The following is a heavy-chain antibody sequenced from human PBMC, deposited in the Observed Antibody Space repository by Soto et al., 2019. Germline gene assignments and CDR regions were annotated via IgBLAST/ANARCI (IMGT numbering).Heavy chain of an antibody. D-gene: IGHD6-19*01. V-gene: IGHV1-69*06. J-gene: IGHJ6*02. Sequence: ASVKVSCKASGGTFSSYAISWVRQAPGQGLEWMGGIIPIFGTANYAQKFQGRVTITADKSTSTAYMELSSLRSEDTAVYYCAKDGYSSGWVSDLNYYYYGMDVWGQGTTVTVSS. CDR2: IIPIFGTA. CDR1: GGTFSSYA. CDR3: AKDGYSSGWVSDLNYYYYGMDV.